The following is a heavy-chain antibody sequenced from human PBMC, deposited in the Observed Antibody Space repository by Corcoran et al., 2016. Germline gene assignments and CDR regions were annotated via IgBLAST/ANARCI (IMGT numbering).Heavy chain of an antibody. CDR2: IYPGDSDT. D-gene: IGHD6-13*01. V-gene: IGHV5-51*01. J-gene: IGHJ2*01. CDR3: AGPWRASSWPASFDL. Sequence: EVQLVQSGAEVKKPGESLKISCKGSGYSFTSYWIGWVRQMPGKGLEWMGIIYPGDSDTRYSPSFQGQVTISADKSISTAYLQWSSLKASDTAIYYCAGPWRASSWPASFDLWGRGTLVTVSS. CDR1: GYSFTSYW.